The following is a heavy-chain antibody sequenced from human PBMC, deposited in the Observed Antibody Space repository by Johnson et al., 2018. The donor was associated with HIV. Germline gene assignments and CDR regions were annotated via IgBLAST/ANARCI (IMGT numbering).Heavy chain of an antibody. J-gene: IGHJ3*02. V-gene: IGHV3-20*04. D-gene: IGHD2-21*02. Sequence: VQLVESGGGLVQPGGSLRLSCAASGFTFDDYGMSWVRQAPGKGLEWVSGSNWNGGSTGYGDSVKGRFTIFRDNAKNSTYLEMNSLRAEDTAVYYCGRHRDDAFDIWGQGTMVTVSS. CDR2: SNWNGGST. CDR3: GRHRDDAFDI. CDR1: GFTFDDYG.